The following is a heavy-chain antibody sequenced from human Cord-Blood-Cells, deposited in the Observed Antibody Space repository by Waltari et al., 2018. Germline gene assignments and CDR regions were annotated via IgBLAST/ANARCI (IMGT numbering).Heavy chain of an antibody. CDR3: ARGFGLVRYGMDV. V-gene: IGHV4-34*01. D-gene: IGHD3-3*01. Sequence: QVQLQQWGAGLLKPSETLSLTCAVYGGSFSGYYWSWIRQPPGKGLEWSGEINHSGSTNYNPSLKSRVTISVDTSKNQFSLKLSSVTAADTAVYYCARGFGLVRYGMDVWGQGTTVTVSS. J-gene: IGHJ6*02. CDR2: INHSGST. CDR1: GGSFSGYY.